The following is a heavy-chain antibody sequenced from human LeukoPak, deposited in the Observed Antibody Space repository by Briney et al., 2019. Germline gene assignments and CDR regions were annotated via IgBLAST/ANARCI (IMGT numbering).Heavy chain of an antibody. Sequence: SETLSLTCTVSGGSISSYYWSWIRQPPGKGLEWIGYIYYSGSTNYNPSLKSRVTISVDTSKNQFSLKLSSVTAADTAVYYCARGNPSKYCTNGVCHPLYNWFDPWGQGTLVTVSS. CDR1: GGSISSYY. V-gene: IGHV4-59*01. J-gene: IGHJ5*02. CDR3: ARGNPSKYCTNGVCHPLYNWFDP. D-gene: IGHD2-8*01. CDR2: IYYSGST.